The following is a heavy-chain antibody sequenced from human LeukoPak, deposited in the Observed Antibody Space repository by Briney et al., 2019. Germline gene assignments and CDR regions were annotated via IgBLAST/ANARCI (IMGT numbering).Heavy chain of an antibody. CDR1: GFTFSSYS. CDR2: ISSSSSYI. J-gene: IGHJ4*02. CDR3: ARVRGIAARPTDY. V-gene: IGHV3-21*01. D-gene: IGHD6-6*01. Sequence: PGGSLRLSCAASGFTFSSYSMNWVRQAPGKGLESVSSISSSSSYIYYADSVKGRFTISRDNAKNSLYLQMNSLRAEDTAVYYCARVRGIAARPTDYWGQGTLVTVSS.